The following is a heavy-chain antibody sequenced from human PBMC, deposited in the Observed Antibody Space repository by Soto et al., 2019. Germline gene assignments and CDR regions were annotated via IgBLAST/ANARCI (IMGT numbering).Heavy chain of an antibody. CDR1: GGSISSYY. CDR3: ARSEGDYGPANYYYYYGMDV. Sequence: PSETLSLTCIVSGGSISSYYWSWIRQPPGKGLEWIGYIYYSGSTNYNPSLKSRVTISVDTSKNQFSLKLSSVTAADTAVYYCARSEGDYGPANYYYYYGMDVWGQGTTVT. D-gene: IGHD4-17*01. CDR2: IYYSGST. V-gene: IGHV4-59*01. J-gene: IGHJ6*02.